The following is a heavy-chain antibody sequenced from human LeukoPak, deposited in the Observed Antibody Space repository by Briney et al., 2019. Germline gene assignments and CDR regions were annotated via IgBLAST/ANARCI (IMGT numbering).Heavy chain of an antibody. Sequence: GGSLRLSCAASGFTFSSYAMSWVRQAPGKGLEWVSAISGSGGSTYYADSVKGRFTISRDNSKNTLYLQMNSLRAEDTVVYYCAKARFLEWLLFYFDYWGQGTLVTVSS. J-gene: IGHJ4*02. CDR1: GFTFSSYA. CDR2: ISGSGGST. D-gene: IGHD3-3*01. CDR3: AKARFLEWLLFYFDY. V-gene: IGHV3-23*01.